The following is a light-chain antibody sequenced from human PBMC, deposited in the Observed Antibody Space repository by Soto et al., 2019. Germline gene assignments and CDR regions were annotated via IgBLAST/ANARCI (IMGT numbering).Light chain of an antibody. Sequence: QSVLTQPASVSGSPGQSITISCTGTSSDVGAYNYVSWYQQHPGKAPKLLIYDVDYRPSGISSRFSGSKSGNTASLTISGLQAEDEAAYFCSSYTSDTTYLFGTGTKLTVL. J-gene: IGLJ1*01. CDR1: SSDVGAYNY. V-gene: IGLV2-14*01. CDR3: SSYTSDTTYL. CDR2: DVD.